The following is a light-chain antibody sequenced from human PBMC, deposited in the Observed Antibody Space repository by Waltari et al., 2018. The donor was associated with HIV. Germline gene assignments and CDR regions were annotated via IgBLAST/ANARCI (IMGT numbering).Light chain of an antibody. V-gene: IGLV1-51*01. CDR3: GTWDSSLSAVV. CDR2: DTN. J-gene: IGLJ2*01. CDR1: SLNIRHTY. Sequence: QSLFTPPPSVSAAPGHKVTISCSGSSLNIRHTYFSWYQQIPGTAPRLVIYDTNDRPSGIPDRFSGSKSGTSATLGITGPQTGDEADYYCGTWDSSLSAVVFGGGTKLTVL.